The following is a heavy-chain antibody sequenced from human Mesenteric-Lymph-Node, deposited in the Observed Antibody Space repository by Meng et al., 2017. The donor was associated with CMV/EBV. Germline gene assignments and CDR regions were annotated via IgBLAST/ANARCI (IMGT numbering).Heavy chain of an antibody. Sequence: GESLKISCAASGFTFSNYGMHWVRQAPGKGLEWVAFLRYDGSNEYYEDSVKGRFTISRDNSKSTLYLQMDSLRLEDTAMYYCAKIGSAGTYFDLWGQGTLVTVSS. CDR2: LRYDGSNE. D-gene: IGHD1-7*01. J-gene: IGHJ4*02. CDR3: AKIGSAGTYFDL. CDR1: GFTFSNYG. V-gene: IGHV3-30*02.